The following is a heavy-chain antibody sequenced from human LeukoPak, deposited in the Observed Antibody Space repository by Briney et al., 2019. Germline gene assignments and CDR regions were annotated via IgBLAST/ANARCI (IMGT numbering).Heavy chain of an antibody. CDR1: GFTVSSNY. J-gene: IGHJ4*02. D-gene: IGHD6-13*01. CDR3: AKPSRSSSNEY. CDR2: IKPDGSEE. Sequence: AGGSLRLSCAASGFTVSSNYMTWARQAPGKGLEWVATIKPDGSEEYYVDSVKGRFTISRDNAKNSLYLQMNSLRAEDTAVYYCAKPSRSSSNEYWGQGTLVTVSS. V-gene: IGHV3-7*05.